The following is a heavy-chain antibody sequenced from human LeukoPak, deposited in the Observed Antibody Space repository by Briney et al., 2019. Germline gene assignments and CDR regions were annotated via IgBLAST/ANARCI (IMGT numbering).Heavy chain of an antibody. CDR1: GFTFRSYN. CDR3: ASSAGIAARQGY. J-gene: IGHJ4*02. CDR2: IDSSGTYV. V-gene: IGHV3-21*01. Sequence: GGSLRLSCAASGFTFRSYNMNWVRQAPRKGLEWLSAIDSSGTYVFYSDSMKGRFTISRDNAKNSLYLQMNSLRAEDTAVYYCASSAGIAARQGYWGQGTLVTVSS. D-gene: IGHD6-6*01.